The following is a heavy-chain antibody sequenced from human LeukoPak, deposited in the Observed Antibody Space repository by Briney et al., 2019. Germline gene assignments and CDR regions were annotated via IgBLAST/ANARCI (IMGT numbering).Heavy chain of an antibody. Sequence: PSGTLSLTCAVSGGSISSSNWWSWVRQPPGKGLEWIGEIYHSGSTNYNPSLKSRVTISVDTSKNQFSLKVNSVTAADTAVYYCARLLWNGRGAFDILGRGTLVTVSS. D-gene: IGHD1-1*01. J-gene: IGHJ3*02. CDR1: GGSISSSNW. CDR3: ARLLWNGRGAFDI. V-gene: IGHV4-4*02. CDR2: IYHSGST.